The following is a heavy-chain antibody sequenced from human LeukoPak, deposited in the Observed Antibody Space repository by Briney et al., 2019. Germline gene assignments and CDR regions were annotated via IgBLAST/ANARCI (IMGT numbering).Heavy chain of an antibody. V-gene: IGHV4-34*01. Sequence: SETLSLTRAVYGGSFSGYYWSWIRQPPGKGLEWIGEINHSGSTNYNPSLKSRVTISVDTSKHQFSLKLSSVTAADTAVYYCARAGIATYYYYYGMDVWGQGTTVTVSS. J-gene: IGHJ6*02. D-gene: IGHD2-21*01. CDR2: INHSGST. CDR1: GGSFSGYY. CDR3: ARAGIATYYYYYGMDV.